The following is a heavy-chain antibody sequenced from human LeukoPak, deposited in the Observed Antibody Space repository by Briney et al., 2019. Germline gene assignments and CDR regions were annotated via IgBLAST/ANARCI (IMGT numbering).Heavy chain of an antibody. V-gene: IGHV3-11*04. CDR1: GFTFIDYY. D-gene: IGHD2-21*01. CDR2: VSSSGSTI. J-gene: IGHJ5*02. Sequence: GGSLRLSCAASGFTFIDYYMSWIRLAPGKGLEWVSYVSSSGSTINYADSVKGRFTISRDNAKKSLYLQMNSLRAEDTAVYYCARVAPNWFDPWGQGTLVTVSS. CDR3: ARVAPNWFDP.